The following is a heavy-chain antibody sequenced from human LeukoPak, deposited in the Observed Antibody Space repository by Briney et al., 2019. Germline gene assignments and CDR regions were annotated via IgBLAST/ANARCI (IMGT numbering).Heavy chain of an antibody. V-gene: IGHV4-59*12. Sequence: PSETLSLTCTVSGDSISSYYWSWIRQPPGKGLKWIGYIYYSGSTNYNPSLKSRVTIPVDTSKNQFSLKLSSVTAADTAVYYCARDQSGWFLTQHENAFDIWGQGTMVTVSS. CDR2: IYYSGST. CDR1: GDSISSYY. CDR3: ARDQSGWFLTQHENAFDI. J-gene: IGHJ3*02. D-gene: IGHD6-19*01.